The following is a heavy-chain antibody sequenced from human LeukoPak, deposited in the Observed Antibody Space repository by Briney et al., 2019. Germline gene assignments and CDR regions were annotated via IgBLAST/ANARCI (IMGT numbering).Heavy chain of an antibody. Sequence: SSVKVSCKASGGTFSSYAINWVRQATGQGLEWMGWMNPNSGNTGYAQKFQGRVTMTRNTSISTAYMELSSLRSEDTAVCYCATGVEGSKYYYYYYYMDVWGKGTTVTVSS. CDR3: ATGVEGSKYYYYYYYMDV. CDR2: MNPNSGNT. J-gene: IGHJ6*03. V-gene: IGHV1-8*02. D-gene: IGHD3-3*01. CDR1: GGTFSSYA.